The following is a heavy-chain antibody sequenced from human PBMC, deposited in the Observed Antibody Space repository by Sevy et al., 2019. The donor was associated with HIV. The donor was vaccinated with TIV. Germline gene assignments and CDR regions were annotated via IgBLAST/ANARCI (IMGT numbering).Heavy chain of an antibody. Sequence: GFLRLPFSASGFTVSSYCLSWVRQGPGKGLGGVRGISVRGGTTYYAGSVKGRFTISRDNSKNTLSLQMNSLRAEDTAIYYCAKDSGWTHVYWGQGTLVTVSS. CDR2: ISVRGGTT. D-gene: IGHD6-19*01. CDR3: AKDSGWTHVY. CDR1: GFTVSSYC. J-gene: IGHJ4*02. V-gene: IGHV3-23*01.